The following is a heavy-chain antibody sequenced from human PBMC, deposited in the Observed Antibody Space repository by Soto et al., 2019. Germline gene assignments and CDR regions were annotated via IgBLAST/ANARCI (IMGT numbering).Heavy chain of an antibody. D-gene: IGHD1-1*01. Sequence: QVQLQESGPGLVKPSETLSLTCTVSGGSISSYYWSWIRQPPGKGLEWIGYIYYSGSTNYNPSLKRRVTISVDTSKNQFSLKLSSVTAADTAVYYCARENEMALDYWGQGTLVTVSS. V-gene: IGHV4-59*01. J-gene: IGHJ4*02. CDR1: GGSISSYY. CDR3: ARENEMALDY. CDR2: IYYSGST.